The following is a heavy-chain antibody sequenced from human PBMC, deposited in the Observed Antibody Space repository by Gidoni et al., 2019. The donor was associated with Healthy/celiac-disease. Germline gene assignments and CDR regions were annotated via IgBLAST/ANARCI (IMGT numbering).Heavy chain of an antibody. D-gene: IGHD6-19*01. CDR1: GYTFTSYD. V-gene: IGHV1-8*01. Sequence: QVQLVQSGAEVTKPGASVKVSCKASGYTFTSYDINWVRQATGQGLEWMGWMNPNSGNTGYAQKFQGRVTMTRNTSISTAYMELSSLRSEDTAVYYCARRPPGSSGWYRWLDYWGQGTLVTVSS. J-gene: IGHJ4*02. CDR2: MNPNSGNT. CDR3: ARRPPGSSGWYRWLDY.